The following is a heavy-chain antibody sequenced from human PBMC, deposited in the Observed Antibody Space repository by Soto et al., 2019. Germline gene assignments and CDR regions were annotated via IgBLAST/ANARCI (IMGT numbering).Heavy chain of an antibody. CDR3: ADDTYYYGSGSYRDYYYGMDV. D-gene: IGHD3-10*01. J-gene: IGHJ6*02. CDR1: GGTFSSYA. CDR2: IVPMFGTA. V-gene: IGHV1-69*06. Sequence: QVQLVQSGAEVKKPGSSVKVSCKASGGTFSSYAVSWLRQAPGQGLEWMGGIVPMFGTANFGPKFQGRVTITAVKATSTADRELGRLRSEDTAVYYCADDTYYYGSGSYRDYYYGMDVWGQGTTVTGSS.